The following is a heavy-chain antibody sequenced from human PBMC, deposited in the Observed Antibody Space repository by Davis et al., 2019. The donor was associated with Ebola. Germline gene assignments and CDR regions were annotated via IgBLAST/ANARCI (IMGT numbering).Heavy chain of an antibody. Sequence: GGSLRLSCAASGFTFSVSAMHWVRQASGKGLEWVGRIRSKANSYATAYAASVKGRFTISRDDSKNTAYLQMNSLKTEDTAVYYCTSGITGTRGDYWGQGTLVTVSS. D-gene: IGHD1-20*01. V-gene: IGHV3-73*01. CDR3: TSGITGTRGDY. CDR2: IRSKANSYAT. J-gene: IGHJ4*02. CDR1: GFTFSVSA.